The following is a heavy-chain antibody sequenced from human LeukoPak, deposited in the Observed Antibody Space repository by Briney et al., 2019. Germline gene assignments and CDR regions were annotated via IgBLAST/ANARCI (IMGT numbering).Heavy chain of an antibody. CDR3: ARGIAAYAT. CDR1: GGSISSGSYY. J-gene: IGHJ5*02. D-gene: IGHD6-13*01. V-gene: IGHV4-61*01. Sequence: SETLSLTCTVSGGSISSGSYYWSWIRQPPGKGLEWIGYIYYSGSTNYNPSLKSRVTISVDTSKNQFSLKLRSVTAADTAVYYCARGIAAYATWGQGTLVTVSS. CDR2: IYYSGST.